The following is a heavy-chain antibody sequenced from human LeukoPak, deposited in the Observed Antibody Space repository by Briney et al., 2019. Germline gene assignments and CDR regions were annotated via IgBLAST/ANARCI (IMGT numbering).Heavy chain of an antibody. D-gene: IGHD3-22*01. V-gene: IGHV4-34*01. CDR1: GGSFSGYY. CDR2: INHSGST. J-gene: IGHJ4*02. CDR3: ARGYDSSGPSPFDY. Sequence: SETLSLTCAVYGGSFSGYYWSWIRQPPGKGLEWIGEINHSGSTSYNPSLKSRVTISVDTSKNQFSLKLSSVTAADTAVYYCARGYDSSGPSPFDYWGQGTLVTVFS.